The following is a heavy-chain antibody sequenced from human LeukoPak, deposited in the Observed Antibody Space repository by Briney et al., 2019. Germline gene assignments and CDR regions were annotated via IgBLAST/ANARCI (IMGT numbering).Heavy chain of an antibody. J-gene: IGHJ4*02. V-gene: IGHV1-2*02. CDR1: GYTFIAYY. CDR3: ARDWGPTGSYLDH. Sequence: ASVKVSCKASGYTFIAYYIHWVRQAPGQGLKWMGWINPNSGGTKYAQKFQGSVTMTRGTSISTAYMELTSDDTAIYYCARDWGPTGSYLDHWGQGSLVTVSS. D-gene: IGHD1-1*01. CDR2: INPNSGGT.